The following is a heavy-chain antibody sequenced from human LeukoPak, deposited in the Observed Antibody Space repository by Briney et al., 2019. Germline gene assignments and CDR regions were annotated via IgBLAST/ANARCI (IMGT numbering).Heavy chain of an antibody. CDR1: GYSFTNYW. CDR3: ARRLEWTSNFDY. J-gene: IGHJ4*02. V-gene: IGHV5-51*01. CDR2: IYPGDSDI. D-gene: IGHD4-11*01. Sequence: GESLKISCKGSGYSFTNYWIGWVRQMPGNGLEWMGIIYPGDSDIRYSPSFQGQVTLSADKSTAYLQWSSLKASGTAMYYCARRLEWTSNFDYWGQGTLVTVSS.